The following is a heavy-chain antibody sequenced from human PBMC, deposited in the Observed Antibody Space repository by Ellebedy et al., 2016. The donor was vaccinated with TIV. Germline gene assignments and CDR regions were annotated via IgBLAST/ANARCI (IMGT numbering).Heavy chain of an antibody. CDR2: ISSSSSTI. J-gene: IGHJ4*02. Sequence: GESLKISCAASGFTFSSYSMNWVRQAPGKGLEWVSYISSSSSTIYYADSVKGRFTISRDNAKNSLYLQMNSLRAEDTAVYYCAREGCSGGSCYEYYFDYWGQGTLVTVSS. D-gene: IGHD2-15*01. V-gene: IGHV3-48*01. CDR1: GFTFSSYS. CDR3: AREGCSGGSCYEYYFDY.